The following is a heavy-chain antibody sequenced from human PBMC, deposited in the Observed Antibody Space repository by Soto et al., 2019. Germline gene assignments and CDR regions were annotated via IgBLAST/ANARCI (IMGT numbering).Heavy chain of an antibody. CDR2: ISWNTGSI. D-gene: IGHD3-3*01. CDR3: AKDPTRFLEWLSPAFDS. CDR1: GFTFDDYA. J-gene: IGHJ3*02. V-gene: IGHV3-9*01. Sequence: EVQLVESGGGLVQPGRSLRLSCAASGFTFDDYAMHWVRQAPGKGLEWVSGISWNTGSIGYADSVKGRFTISRDNAKNSLFLQMNSLRAEDTALYYCAKDPTRFLEWLSPAFDSWGQGTMVNVSS.